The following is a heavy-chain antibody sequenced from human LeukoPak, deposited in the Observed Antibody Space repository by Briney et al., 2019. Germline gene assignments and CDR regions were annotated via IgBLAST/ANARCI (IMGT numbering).Heavy chain of an antibody. Sequence: PGGSLRLSCAPSGCTFSSYAMNWVRQAPGRGVEWVSGFSGSGGTTYYADFVKGRFTISRDNSKNTLYLQMNSLRAEDTAVYYCANGNRCTSPTCLGYYYFYMDVWGKGTTVTVSS. CDR1: GCTFSSYA. CDR2: FSGSGGTT. CDR3: ANGNRCTSPTCLGYYYFYMDV. J-gene: IGHJ6*03. D-gene: IGHD2-8*01. V-gene: IGHV3-23*01.